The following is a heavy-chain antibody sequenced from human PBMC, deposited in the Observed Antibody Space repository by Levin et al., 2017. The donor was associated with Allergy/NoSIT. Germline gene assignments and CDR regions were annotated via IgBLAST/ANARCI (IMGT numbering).Heavy chain of an antibody. CDR1: GFTFSSYG. CDR2: ISYDGSNK. D-gene: IGHD3-16*01. CDR3: AKGPGGVPEAGDFDY. J-gene: IGHJ4*02. V-gene: IGHV3-30*18. Sequence: PGGSLRLSCAASGFTFSSYGMHWVRQAPGKGLEWVAVISYDGSNKYYADSVKGRFTISRDNSKNTLYLQMNSLRAEDTAVYYCAKGPGGVPEAGDFDYWGQGTLVTVSS.